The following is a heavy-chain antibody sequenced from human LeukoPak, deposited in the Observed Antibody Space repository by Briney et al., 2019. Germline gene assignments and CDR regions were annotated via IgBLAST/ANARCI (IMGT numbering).Heavy chain of an antibody. J-gene: IGHJ3*02. Sequence: GASVKVSCKASGYTFTGYYMHWVRQAPGQGLEWMGWINPNSGGTNYAQKFQGWVTMTRDTSISTAYMELSRLRSDDTAVYYCARGSPTMIVVVGIRRAFDIWGQGTMVTVSS. CDR3: ARGSPTMIVVVGIRRAFDI. CDR2: INPNSGGT. V-gene: IGHV1-2*04. CDR1: GYTFTGYY. D-gene: IGHD3-22*01.